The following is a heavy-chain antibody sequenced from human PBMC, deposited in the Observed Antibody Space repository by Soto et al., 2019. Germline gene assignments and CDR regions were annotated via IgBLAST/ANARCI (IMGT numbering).Heavy chain of an antibody. J-gene: IGHJ4*02. Sequence: GGSLRLSCAASGFTVSSNYMSWVRQAPGKGLEWVSVIYSGGSTYYADSVKGRFTISRDNSKNTLYLQMNSLRAEDTAVYYCARVKRADSSGWYGISYYFDYWGQGTLVTVSS. V-gene: IGHV3-66*01. D-gene: IGHD6-19*01. CDR3: ARVKRADSSGWYGISYYFDY. CDR2: IYSGGST. CDR1: GFTVSSNY.